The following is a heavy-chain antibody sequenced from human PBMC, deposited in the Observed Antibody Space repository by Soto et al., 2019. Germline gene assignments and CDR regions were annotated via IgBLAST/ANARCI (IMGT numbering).Heavy chain of an antibody. V-gene: IGHV3-43*01. CDR2: ISWDGRST. J-gene: IGHJ4*02. Sequence: EVQLVESGGAVIQPGGSLRLSCAASGFTFDDYCMHWVRQPPGKGLEWVSLISWDGRSTFYGGYVRGRFTFSRDKSQSSLYLQMNSMAIEYTACYYCGNGVAVTDGTNLDFWGQGALVTVSS. D-gene: IGHD2-8*01. CDR3: GNGVAVTDGTNLDF. CDR1: GFTFDDYC.